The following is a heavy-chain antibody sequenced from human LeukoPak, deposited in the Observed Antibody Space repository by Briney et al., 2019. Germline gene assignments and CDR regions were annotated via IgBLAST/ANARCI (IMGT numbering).Heavy chain of an antibody. CDR2: ISGTGGTT. CDR3: AKGRGTTVTAAANY. D-gene: IGHD4-17*01. Sequence: QPGGSLRLSCAASGLTVSSTYMSWVRQTPGKGLEWVSTISGTGGTTYYADSVKGRFTISRDNSKNTLFLQFNSLRADDTAVYYCAKGRGTTVTAAANYWGQGTLVTVSS. J-gene: IGHJ4*02. CDR1: GLTVSSTY. V-gene: IGHV3-23*01.